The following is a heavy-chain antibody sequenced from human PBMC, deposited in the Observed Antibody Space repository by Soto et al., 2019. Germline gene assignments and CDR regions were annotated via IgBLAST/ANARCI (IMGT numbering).Heavy chain of an antibody. CDR1: GGSFSGYY. J-gene: IGHJ6*02. CDR2: INHSGST. V-gene: IGHV4-34*01. CDR3: EATMVRNGMDV. D-gene: IGHD3-10*01. Sequence: QVQLQQWGAGLLKPSETLSLTCAVYGGSFSGYYWSWIRQPPGKGLEWIGEINHSGSTNYNPSLKSRVTISVDTSKNQFSLKLSSVTAADTAVYYCEATMVRNGMDVWGQGTTVTVSS.